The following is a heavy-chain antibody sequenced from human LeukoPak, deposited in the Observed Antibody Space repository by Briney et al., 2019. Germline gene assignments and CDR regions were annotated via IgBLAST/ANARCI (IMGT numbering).Heavy chain of an antibody. CDR2: DSDT. D-gene: IGHD2-15*01. CDR3: ARQTGGCSGGSCYNPYFDY. J-gene: IGHJ4*02. V-gene: IGHV5-51*01. Sequence: DSDTRYSPSFQGQVTISADKSISTAYLQWSSLKASDTAMYYCARQTGGCSGGSCYNPYFDYWGQGTLVTVSS.